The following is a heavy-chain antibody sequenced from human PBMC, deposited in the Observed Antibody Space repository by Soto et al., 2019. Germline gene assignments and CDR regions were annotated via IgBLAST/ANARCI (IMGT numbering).Heavy chain of an antibody. Sequence: PSETLSLTCTVSGGSIRSSSYYWGWIRQPPGKGLEWIGSIYYSGSTYYNPSLKSRVTISVDTSKNQFSLKLSSVTAADTAVYYCARRDYDILTGYNYWGQGTLVTVSS. D-gene: IGHD3-9*01. V-gene: IGHV4-39*01. CDR2: IYYSGST. J-gene: IGHJ4*02. CDR3: ARRDYDILTGYNY. CDR1: GGSIRSSSYY.